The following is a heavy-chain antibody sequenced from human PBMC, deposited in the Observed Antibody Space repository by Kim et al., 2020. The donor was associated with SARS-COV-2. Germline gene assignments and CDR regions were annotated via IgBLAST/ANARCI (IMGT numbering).Heavy chain of an antibody. D-gene: IGHD1-1*01. CDR3: ARAGVATTGTGY. V-gene: IGHV1-3*01. Sequence: KYSQNFQGRVTFTRDTPANTAYMEMSSLRSEDTAVYYCARAGVATTGTGYWGQGTLVTVSS. J-gene: IGHJ4*02.